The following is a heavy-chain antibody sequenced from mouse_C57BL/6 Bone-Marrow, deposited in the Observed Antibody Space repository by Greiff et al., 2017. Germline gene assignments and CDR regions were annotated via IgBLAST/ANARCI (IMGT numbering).Heavy chain of an antibody. CDR3: ARSGDGYYVDDVDY. J-gene: IGHJ2*01. V-gene: IGHV1-42*01. CDR1: GYSFTGYY. D-gene: IGHD2-3*01. CDR2: INPSTGGT. Sequence: VQLQQSGPELVKPGASVKISCKASGYSFTGYYMNWVKQSPEKSLEWIGEINPSTGGTTYNQKFKAKATLTVDKSSSTADMQLKSLTSEDSAVYYCARSGDGYYVDDVDYWGQGTTLTVSS.